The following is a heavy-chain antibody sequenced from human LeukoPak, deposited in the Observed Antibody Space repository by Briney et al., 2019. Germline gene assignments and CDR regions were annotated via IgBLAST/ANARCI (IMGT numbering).Heavy chain of an antibody. Sequence: SETLSLTCTVSGGSISGSSYYWGWIRQPPGKGLEWIGSIYYSGSTYYNPSLKSRVTISVDTSKNQFSLKLSSVTAADTAVYYCACGMVRGVIKKYYFDYWGQGTLVTVSS. V-gene: IGHV4-39*07. J-gene: IGHJ4*02. CDR2: IYYSGST. CDR1: GGSISGSSYY. CDR3: ACGMVRGVIKKYYFDY. D-gene: IGHD3-10*01.